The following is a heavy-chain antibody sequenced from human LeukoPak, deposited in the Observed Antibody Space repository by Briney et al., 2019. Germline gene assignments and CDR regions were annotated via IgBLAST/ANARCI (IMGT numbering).Heavy chain of an antibody. CDR1: GFTFSSYS. CDR2: ISGSGGST. D-gene: IGHD2-15*01. V-gene: IGHV3-23*01. Sequence: GGSLRLSCAASGFTFSSYSMNWVRQAPGKGLEWVSAISGSGGSTYYADSVKGRFTISRDNSKNTLYLQMNSLRAEDTAVYYCARVRGCSGGSCYSDAFDIWGQGTMVTVSS. CDR3: ARVRGCSGGSCYSDAFDI. J-gene: IGHJ3*02.